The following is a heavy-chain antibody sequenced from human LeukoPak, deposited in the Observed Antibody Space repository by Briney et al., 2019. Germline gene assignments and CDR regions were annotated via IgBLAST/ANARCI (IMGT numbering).Heavy chain of an antibody. D-gene: IGHD3-22*01. Sequence: PGGSLRLSCATSGFTFNTHSMNWLRQAPGKGLEWVSSISSTSDYIYYADSVKGRFTISRDNAKNSLYLQMNSLRAEDTAVYYCARDGYYYDSSGFSYWGQGTLVTVSS. CDR2: ISSTSDYI. CDR1: GFTFNTHS. CDR3: ARDGYYYDSSGFSY. V-gene: IGHV3-21*01. J-gene: IGHJ4*02.